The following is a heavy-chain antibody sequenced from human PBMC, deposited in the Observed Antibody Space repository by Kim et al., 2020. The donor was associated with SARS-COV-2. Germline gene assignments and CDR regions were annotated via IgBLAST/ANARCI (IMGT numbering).Heavy chain of an antibody. CDR1: GFTFSSYG. CDR2: ISYDGSNK. D-gene: IGHD4-17*01. Sequence: GGSLRLSCAASGFTFSSYGMHWVRQAPGKGLEWVAVISYDGSNKYYADSVKGRFTISRDNSKNTLYLQMNSLRAEDTAVYYCATTVTTPNPYYFDYWGQGTLVTVSS. J-gene: IGHJ4*02. V-gene: IGHV3-30*03. CDR3: ATTVTTPNPYYFDY.